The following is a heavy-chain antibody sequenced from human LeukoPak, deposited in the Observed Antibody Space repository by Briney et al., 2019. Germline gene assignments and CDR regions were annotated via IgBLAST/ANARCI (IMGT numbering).Heavy chain of an antibody. CDR3: ARMQVGWLRFSFDI. V-gene: IGHV3-7*05. D-gene: IGHD5-12*01. Sequence: HPGGSLRLSCEASRFTFSSYWMSWVRQAPGKGLEWVANIKQDGSEKYYVDSVKGRFTISRDNAKNSLYLQMNRLRAEDTAVYYCARMQVGWLRFSFDIWGQGKVVTVSS. CDR2: IKQDGSEK. J-gene: IGHJ3*02. CDR1: RFTFSSYW.